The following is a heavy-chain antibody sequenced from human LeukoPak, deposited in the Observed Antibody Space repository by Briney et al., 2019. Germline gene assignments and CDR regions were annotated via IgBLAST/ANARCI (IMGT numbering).Heavy chain of an antibody. CDR3: ASQGGFDD. J-gene: IGHJ4*02. CDR2: ISGSGGTT. V-gene: IGHV3-23*01. D-gene: IGHD2-15*01. Sequence: PGGSLRLSCAASGFTFSNYVMSWVRQAPGKGLERVSGISGSGGTTYYADSVKGRFTISRDNAKNSLHLQMNSLRAEDTAVYYCASQGGFDDWGQGTLVTVSS. CDR1: GFTFSNYV.